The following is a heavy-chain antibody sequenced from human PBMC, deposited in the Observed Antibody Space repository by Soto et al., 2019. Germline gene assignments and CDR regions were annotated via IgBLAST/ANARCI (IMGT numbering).Heavy chain of an antibody. Sequence: ASVKVSCKASGYTFTSYDINWVRQAPGQGLEWVGWINPTSEYTAHAQKFQGRVTLTREISTATAYMELSSLTSEDTAVYFCDRQVHPGYSSDWGQGTQVTVYS. V-gene: IGHV1-8*01. CDR2: INPTSEYT. J-gene: IGHJ4*02. D-gene: IGHD1-1*01. CDR1: GYTFTSYD. CDR3: DRQVHPGYSSD.